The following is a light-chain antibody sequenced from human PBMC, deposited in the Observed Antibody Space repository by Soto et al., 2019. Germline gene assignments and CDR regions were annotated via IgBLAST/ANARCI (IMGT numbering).Light chain of an antibody. Sequence: EIVLTQSPGTLSLSPGERATLSLKASQSVSDSQLAWYQQKPGQAPRLLIYGVSSRATSIPDRFSGSGSGTDFTLTINRLEPEDFAVYYCQHYGSSLWGFGPGTKVDIK. V-gene: IGKV3-20*01. CDR3: QHYGSSLWG. J-gene: IGKJ1*01. CDR1: QSVSDSQ. CDR2: GVS.